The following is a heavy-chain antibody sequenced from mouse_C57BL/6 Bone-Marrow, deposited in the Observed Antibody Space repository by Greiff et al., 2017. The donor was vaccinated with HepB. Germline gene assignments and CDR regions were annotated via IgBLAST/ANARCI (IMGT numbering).Heavy chain of an antibody. CDR1: GYTFTSYW. CDR3: AILDY. CDR2: IDPSDSYT. Sequence: QVQLQQPGAELVMPGASVKLSCKASGYTFTSYWMHWVKQRPGQGLEWIGEIDPSDSYTNYNQKFKGKSTLTVDKSSSTAYMRLSSLTSEDSAVYYCAILDYWGQGTTLTVSS. J-gene: IGHJ2*01. V-gene: IGHV1-69*01.